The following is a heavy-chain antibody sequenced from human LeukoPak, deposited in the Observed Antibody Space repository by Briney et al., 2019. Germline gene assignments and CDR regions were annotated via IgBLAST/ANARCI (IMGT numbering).Heavy chain of an antibody. V-gene: IGHV3-66*01. J-gene: IGHJ4*02. CDR1: GFTISRSY. CDR3: ARDEGDYGDYGRGY. CDR2: IHRGGTT. Sequence: GGSLRLSCAASGFTISRSYMSWVRQAPGKGLEWVSVIHRGGTTYYADSVKGRFTISRDNSKNTLYLQMNSLRAEDTAVYYCARDEGDYGDYGRGYWGQGILVTVSS. D-gene: IGHD4-17*01.